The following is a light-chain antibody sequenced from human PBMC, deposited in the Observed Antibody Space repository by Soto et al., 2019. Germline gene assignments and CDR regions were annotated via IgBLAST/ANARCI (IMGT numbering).Light chain of an antibody. CDR1: QSVSSF. CDR3: QQYTNWTSWT. Sequence: KVMTQSPATLSMSPGEIATLSCRASQSVSSFLAWYQQKPGQAPRLLIYGASTRATGIPARFSGSGSGTEFTLTISSLQSQDFAVYYCQQYTNWTSWTFGQGTKVEVK. V-gene: IGKV3-15*01. CDR2: GAS. J-gene: IGKJ1*01.